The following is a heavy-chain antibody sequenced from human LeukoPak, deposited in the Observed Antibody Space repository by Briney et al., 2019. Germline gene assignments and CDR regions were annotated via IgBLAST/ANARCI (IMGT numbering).Heavy chain of an antibody. V-gene: IGHV1-2*02. J-gene: IGHJ4*02. CDR1: GYTFTSYY. D-gene: IGHD3-16*01. Sequence: GASVKVSCKASGYTFTSYYMHWVRQAPGQGLEWMGWINPNSGGTNYAQKFQGRVTMTRDTSISTAYMELSRLRSDDTAVYYCARDYDYVWGSHIPSDYWGQGTLVTVSS. CDR3: ARDYDYVWGSHIPSDY. CDR2: INPNSGGT.